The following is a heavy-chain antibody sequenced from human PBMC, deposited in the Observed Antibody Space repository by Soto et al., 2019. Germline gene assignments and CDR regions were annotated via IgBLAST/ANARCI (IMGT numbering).Heavy chain of an antibody. D-gene: IGHD4-17*01. CDR2: VNWDGDTT. J-gene: IGHJ6*02. CDR3: AKGATVTTHYQYYGMYV. Sequence: EVQLVESGGAVGKSGGSLRLSCAASGFTFDDFAMCWVRQVPGKGLEWISLVNWDGDTTFYADSVKGRFIISRDNSKNSVYLQMNSLRSEDSAMYYCAKGATVTTHYQYYGMYVWGQGTTVTVSS. V-gene: IGHV3-43D*04. CDR1: GFTFDDFA.